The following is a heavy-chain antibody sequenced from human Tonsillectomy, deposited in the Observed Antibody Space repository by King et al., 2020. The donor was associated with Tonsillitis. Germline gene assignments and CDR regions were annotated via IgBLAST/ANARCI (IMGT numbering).Heavy chain of an antibody. CDR1: GFIFSNAW. J-gene: IGHJ4*02. D-gene: IGHD2-21*02. CDR3: PTVLSFRYCGGDCYTPFAD. CDR2: IKSKTDGGTT. V-gene: IGHV3-15*01. Sequence: VQLVESGGGLVTPGGSLRLSCAASGFIFSNAWMSWVRQAPGKGLEWVGRIKSKTDGGTTEYAAPVKGRFTISRDDSKNTLYLQMNSLKTDDTAVCSCPTVLSFRYCGGDCYTPFADGGQGTLFTVSS.